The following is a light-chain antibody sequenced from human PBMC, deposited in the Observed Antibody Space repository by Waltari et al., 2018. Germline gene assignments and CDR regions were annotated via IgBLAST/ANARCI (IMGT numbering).Light chain of an antibody. CDR2: VKSDGSH. J-gene: IGLJ3*02. Sequence: QLVLTQSPSASASLGASVKLTCTLSRGHSSHVIAWLQQQPGKGPRYLMKVKSDGSHSKGDESPDRFSGSSSGAERDLTIASLQSEDEADYDCQAGGHGTWVFGGGTKLTVL. CDR1: RGHSSHV. V-gene: IGLV4-69*01. CDR3: QAGGHGTWV.